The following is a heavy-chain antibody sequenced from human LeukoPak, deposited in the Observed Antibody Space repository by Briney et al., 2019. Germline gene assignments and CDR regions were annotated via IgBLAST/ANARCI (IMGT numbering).Heavy chain of an antibody. V-gene: IGHV1-2*02. J-gene: IGHJ4*02. CDR1: GYTFTGYY. D-gene: IGHD6-19*01. CDR2: INPNSGGT. CDR3: ARDVEYSSERFNY. Sequence: ASVKVSCKASGYTFTGYYMHWVRQAPGQGLEWMGWINPNSGGTNYAQKFQGRVTMTRDTSISTAYMELSRLRSDDTAVYYCARDVEYSSERFNYWGQGTLVTVSS.